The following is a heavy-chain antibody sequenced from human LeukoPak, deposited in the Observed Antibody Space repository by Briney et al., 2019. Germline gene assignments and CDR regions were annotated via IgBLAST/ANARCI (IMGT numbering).Heavy chain of an antibody. CDR1: GYSFSDHY. V-gene: IGHV1-2*02. D-gene: IGHD2-15*01. CDR3: AREVQCSSGSCYSLPADY. Sequence: GASVKVSCKASGYSFSDHYMHWVRQAPGQGLEWMGWINPDSGGTNYAQKFQGRVTMTRDTSISTVYLELSGLRYDDTAVHYRAREVQCSSGSCYSLPADYWGQGTLVTVSS. J-gene: IGHJ4*02. CDR2: INPDSGGT.